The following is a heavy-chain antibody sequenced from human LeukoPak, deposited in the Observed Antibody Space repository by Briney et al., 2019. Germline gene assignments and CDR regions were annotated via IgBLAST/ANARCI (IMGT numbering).Heavy chain of an antibody. CDR1: GFTFDDYA. V-gene: IGHV3-9*01. CDR2: ISWNSGTI. D-gene: IGHD6-19*01. CDR3: AKDQNAIAVAFDY. Sequence: GGSLRLSCAASGFTFDDYAMHWVRQAPGKGLEWVSGISWNSGTIGYADSVKGRSTISRDNAKNSLYLQMNSLRAEDTALYYCAKDQNAIAVAFDYWGQGTLVTVSS. J-gene: IGHJ4*02.